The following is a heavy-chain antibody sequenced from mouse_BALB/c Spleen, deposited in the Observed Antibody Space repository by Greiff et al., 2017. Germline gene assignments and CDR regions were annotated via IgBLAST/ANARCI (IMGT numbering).Heavy chain of an antibody. CDR1: GYTFTSYW. D-gene: IGHD1-1*01. J-gene: IGHJ3*01. Sequence: QVQLKESGAELAKPGASVKMSCKASGYTFTSYWMHWVKQRPGQGLEWIGYINPSTGYTEYKQKFKDKATLTADKSSSTAYMQLSSLTSEDSAVYYCASPLYYYGSSYGFAYWGQGTLVTVSA. V-gene: IGHV1-7*01. CDR2: INPSTGYT. CDR3: ASPLYYYGSSYGFAY.